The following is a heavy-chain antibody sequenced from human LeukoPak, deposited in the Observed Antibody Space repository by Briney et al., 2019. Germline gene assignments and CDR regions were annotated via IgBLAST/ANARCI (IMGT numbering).Heavy chain of an antibody. CDR1: GFTFSSHA. Sequence: GGSLRLSCTPSGFTFSSHAMSWVRQAPGKGLEWVSGISGNGAGTYYGDSVKGRFTISRDNSKNTLYLQMNSLRAEDTAVYYCANSYLYAAGFGPFDYWGQGTLVTVSS. CDR2: ISGNGAGT. CDR3: ANSYLYAAGFGPFDY. J-gene: IGHJ4*02. D-gene: IGHD3-16*01. V-gene: IGHV3-23*02.